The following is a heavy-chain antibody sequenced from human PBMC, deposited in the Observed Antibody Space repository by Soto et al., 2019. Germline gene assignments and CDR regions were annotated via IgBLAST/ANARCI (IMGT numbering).Heavy chain of an antibody. V-gene: IGHV1-69*06. D-gene: IGHD6-6*01. Sequence: SVKVSCKAPGETFRRDVISWVRQAPGQGLEWLGGITPMSGTTDYAQKFQGRVTIIADKSTGTAYFELSSLTFDDTGVYYCARGVSMAGRPGFFHHWGQGSLVTVSS. CDR2: ITPMSGTT. J-gene: IGHJ1*01. CDR1: GETFRRDV. CDR3: ARGVSMAGRPGFFHH.